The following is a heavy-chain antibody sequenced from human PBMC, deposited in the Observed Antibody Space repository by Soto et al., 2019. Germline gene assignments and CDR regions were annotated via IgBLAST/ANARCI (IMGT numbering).Heavy chain of an antibody. Sequence: QVQLQESGPGLVKPSETLSLTCIVSGGSVSNDAYYWSWIRQPPGKGLEWIGYIYHSGSTYYNPSLKSRVTISADTSANQFSLKVSSVTAADTAVYYCARLGIGWEFPFDYWGQGALLNVSS. CDR3: ARLGIGWEFPFDY. V-gene: IGHV4-61*08. CDR1: GGSVSNDAYY. J-gene: IGHJ4*02. D-gene: IGHD1-26*01. CDR2: IYHSGST.